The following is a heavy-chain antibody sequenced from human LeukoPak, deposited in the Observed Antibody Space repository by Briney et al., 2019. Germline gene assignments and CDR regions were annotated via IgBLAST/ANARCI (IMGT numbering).Heavy chain of an antibody. D-gene: IGHD1-26*01. J-gene: IGHJ4*02. Sequence: PSETLSLTCTVSGGSISSYFWSWIRQPPGKGLEWIGYIYYTGSTNYNPSLKSRVTISVDTSKKQLSLRLSSVTAGDTAVYYCARGGSYLDYWGQGTLVTVSS. CDR1: GGSISSYF. CDR3: ARGGSYLDY. V-gene: IGHV4-59*08. CDR2: IYYTGST.